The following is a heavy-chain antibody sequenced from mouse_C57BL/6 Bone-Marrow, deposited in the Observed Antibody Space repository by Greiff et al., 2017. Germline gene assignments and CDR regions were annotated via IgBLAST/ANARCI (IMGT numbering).Heavy chain of an antibody. Sequence: EVQLQQSVAELVRPGASVKLSCTASGFNIKNTYMHWVKQRPEQGLEWIGRIDPANGNTKYAPKFPGKATITADTSSNTAYLQLSSLTSEDTAIYYCATTVVADYYDMDYWGQGTSVTVSS. V-gene: IGHV14-3*01. J-gene: IGHJ4*01. CDR2: IDPANGNT. CDR3: ATTVVADYYDMDY. D-gene: IGHD1-1*01. CDR1: GFNIKNTY.